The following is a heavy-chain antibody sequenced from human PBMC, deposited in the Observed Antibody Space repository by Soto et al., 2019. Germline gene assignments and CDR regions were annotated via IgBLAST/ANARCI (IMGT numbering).Heavy chain of an antibody. CDR2: IVVGSGNT. Sequence: SVKVSCKASGFTFTSSAMQWVRQARGQRLEWIGWIVVGSGNTNYAQKFQERVTITRDMSTSTAYMELSSLRSEDTAVYYCAAETYGDLKTDYYYYYYMDVWGKGTTVTVS. D-gene: IGHD4-17*01. CDR3: AAETYGDLKTDYYYYYYMDV. V-gene: IGHV1-58*02. J-gene: IGHJ6*03. CDR1: GFTFTSSA.